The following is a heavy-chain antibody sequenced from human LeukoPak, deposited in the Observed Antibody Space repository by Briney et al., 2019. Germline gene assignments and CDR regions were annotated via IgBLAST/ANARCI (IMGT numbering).Heavy chain of an antibody. CDR3: ARGGLTKTAAMLQALSY. CDR2: INPNSGGT. D-gene: IGHD2-2*01. J-gene: IGHJ4*02. Sequence: GASVKVSCKASGYTFTSYYMHWVRQAPGQGLEWMGWINPNSGGTNYAQKFQGRVTMTRDTSISTAYMELSRLRSDDTAVYYCARGGLTKTAAMLQALSYWGQGTLVTVSS. V-gene: IGHV1-2*02. CDR1: GYTFTSYY.